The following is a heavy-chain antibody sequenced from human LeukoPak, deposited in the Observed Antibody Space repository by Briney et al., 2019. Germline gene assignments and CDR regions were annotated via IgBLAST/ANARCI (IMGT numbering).Heavy chain of an antibody. D-gene: IGHD3-16*02. CDR1: GFTVTRYG. J-gene: IGHJ4*02. V-gene: IGHV3-30*02. Sequence: GGSLRLSCAASGFTVTRYGMHWVRQAPGKGLEWVAFIRYDGSDKYFADSVKGRFTISRDNAKNSLYLQMNSLRDEDTALYYCAKDVSDYVWGNYRHFDSWGQGTLVTVSS. CDR3: AKDVSDYVWGNYRHFDS. CDR2: IRYDGSDK.